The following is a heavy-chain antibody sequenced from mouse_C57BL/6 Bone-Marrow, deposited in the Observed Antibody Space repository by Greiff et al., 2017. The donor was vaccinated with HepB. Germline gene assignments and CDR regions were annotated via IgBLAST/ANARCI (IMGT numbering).Heavy chain of an antibody. CDR3: ARFDWDYFDY. Sequence: VQLQQPGAELVKPGASVKLSCKASGYTFTSYWMHWVKQRPGQGLEWIGMIHPNSGSTNYNEKLKSKATLTVDKSSSTAYMQLSSLTSEDSAVYYCARFDWDYFDYWGQGTTLTVSS. D-gene: IGHD2-4*01. J-gene: IGHJ2*01. CDR2: IHPNSGST. V-gene: IGHV1-64*01. CDR1: GYTFTSYW.